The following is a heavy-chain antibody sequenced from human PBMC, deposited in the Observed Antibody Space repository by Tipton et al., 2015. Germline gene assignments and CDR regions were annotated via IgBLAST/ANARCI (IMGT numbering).Heavy chain of an antibody. CDR2: ISHSGNT. J-gene: IGHJ4*02. CDR1: AYSISSDYY. Sequence: LSLTCAVSAYSISSDYYWGWIRQPPGKGLEWIGSISHSGNTYYNPSLKSRVTMSRDTPKNQFSLKLTSVTAADTAVYYCACQDYDSLTRDYQPVDYWGQGTLVTVSS. V-gene: IGHV4-38-2*01. D-gene: IGHD3-9*01. CDR3: ACQDYDSLTRDYQPVDY.